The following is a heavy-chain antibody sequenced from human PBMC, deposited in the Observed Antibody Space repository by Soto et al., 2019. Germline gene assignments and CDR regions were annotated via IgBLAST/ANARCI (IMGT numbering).Heavy chain of an antibody. V-gene: IGHV1-46*01. D-gene: IGHD3-10*01. CDR3: ARVPFFGELLSFNYYYYYGMDV. Sequence: ASVKVSCKASGYTFTSYYMHWVRQAPGQGLEWMGIINPSGGSTSYAQKFQSRVTMTRDTSTSTVYMELSSLRSEDTAVYYCARVPFFGELLSFNYYYYYGMDVWGQGTTVTVSS. J-gene: IGHJ6*02. CDR2: INPSGGST. CDR1: GYTFTSYY.